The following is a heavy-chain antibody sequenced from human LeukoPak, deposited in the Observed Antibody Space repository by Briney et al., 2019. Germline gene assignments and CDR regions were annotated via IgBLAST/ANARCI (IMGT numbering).Heavy chain of an antibody. CDR2: INGGGGNS. D-gene: IGHD4-23*01. Sequence: GGSLRLSCAASGFTFSAYAMSWVRQAPGKGLEWVSGINGGGGNSYYADSVKGRFTISRDNSKNTLYLQMNSLRVEDTAVYFCAKDCGYSGNSPFHHWGQGALVTVSS. V-gene: IGHV3-23*01. CDR1: GFTFSAYA. J-gene: IGHJ4*02. CDR3: AKDCGYSGNSPFHH.